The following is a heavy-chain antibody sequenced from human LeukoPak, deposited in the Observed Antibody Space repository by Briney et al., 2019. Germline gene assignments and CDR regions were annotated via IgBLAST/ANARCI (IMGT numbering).Heavy chain of an antibody. J-gene: IGHJ5*02. V-gene: IGHV4-59*12. CDR2: IYYSGST. CDR3: ARGGYDYVWGSYRPGWFDP. D-gene: IGHD3-16*02. Sequence: PSETLSLTCTVSGGSISSYYWSWVRQTPGKGLGWIGYIYYSGSTNYNPSLKSRVTISVDTSKNQFSLKLSSVTAADTALYCGARGGYDYVWGSYRPGWFDPWGQGTQVTVS. CDR1: GGSISSYY.